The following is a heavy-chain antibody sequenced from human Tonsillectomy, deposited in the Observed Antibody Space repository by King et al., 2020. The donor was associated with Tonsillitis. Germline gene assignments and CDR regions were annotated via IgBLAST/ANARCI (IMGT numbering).Heavy chain of an antibody. J-gene: IGHJ6*03. Sequence: VQLVESGGGLVQPGGSLRLSCAASGFTFSSFAMNWVRQAPGKGLEWVSAISGSGGYTNNADSMKSRVTISRDNSKNTLFLQMNSRRAEDTAVYYCAKSGGVAATGTFRDYYYYYMDVWGKGTTVTVSS. CDR1: GFTFSSFA. CDR3: AKSGGVAATGTFRDYYYYYMDV. CDR2: ISGSGGYT. D-gene: IGHD6-13*01. V-gene: IGHV3-23*04.